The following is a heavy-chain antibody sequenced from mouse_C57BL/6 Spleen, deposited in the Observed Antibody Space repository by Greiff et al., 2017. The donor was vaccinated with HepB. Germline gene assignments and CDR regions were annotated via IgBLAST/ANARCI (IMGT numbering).Heavy chain of an antibody. J-gene: IGHJ1*03. Sequence: EVQLVESGPGLVKPSQSLSLTCSVTGYSITSGYYWNWIRQFPGNKLEWMGYISYDGSNNYNPSLKNRISITRDTSKNQFFLKLNSVTTEDTATYYCARGSSTRGYFDVWGTGTTVTVSS. CDR2: ISYDGSN. D-gene: IGHD1-1*01. CDR3: ARGSSTRGYFDV. CDR1: GYSITSGYY. V-gene: IGHV3-6*01.